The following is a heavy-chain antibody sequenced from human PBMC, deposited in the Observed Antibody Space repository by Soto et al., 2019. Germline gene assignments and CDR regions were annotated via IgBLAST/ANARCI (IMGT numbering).Heavy chain of an antibody. CDR1: GGSISSYY. J-gene: IGHJ5*02. D-gene: IGHD3-16*01. V-gene: IGHV4-59*01. CDR2: IYYSGST. Sequence: NPSETLSLTCTVSGGSISSYYWSWIRQPPGKGLEWIGYIYYSGSTNYNPSLKSRVTISVDTSKNQFSLKLSSVTAADTAVYYCARVLGVGRDWFDPWGQGTLVTVSS. CDR3: ARVLGVGRDWFDP.